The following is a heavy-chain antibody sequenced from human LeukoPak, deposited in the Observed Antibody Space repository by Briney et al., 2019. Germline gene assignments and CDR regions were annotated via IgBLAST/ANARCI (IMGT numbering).Heavy chain of an antibody. V-gene: IGHV1-2*02. J-gene: IGHJ4*02. CDR1: VYTFTGYY. D-gene: IGHD5-12*01. CDR3: ARDASNSGYDYLYYFDY. Sequence: ASVKLSCNASVYTFTGYYMHWVRQAPGQGLEWMGWINPDNGGTNYAQKFQGRVTMTRDMSISTAYMELSRLSSDDTAVYYCARDASNSGYDYLYYFDYWGQGTLVTVSS. CDR2: INPDNGGT.